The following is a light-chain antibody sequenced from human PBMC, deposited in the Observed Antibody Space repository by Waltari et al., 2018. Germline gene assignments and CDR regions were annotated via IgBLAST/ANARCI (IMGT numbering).Light chain of an antibody. CDR1: QRVGNNY. V-gene: IGKV3-20*01. CDR3: QQYGDSPLYT. Sequence: EIVLTQSPGTLSLSPGERATLSCRASQRVGNNYLTWYQQKPGQAPRLLIYDASTRASDIPDRFSGSGSGTDFTLTISRLEPEDLAVYYCQQYGDSPLYTFGQGTKLEI. CDR2: DAS. J-gene: IGKJ2*01.